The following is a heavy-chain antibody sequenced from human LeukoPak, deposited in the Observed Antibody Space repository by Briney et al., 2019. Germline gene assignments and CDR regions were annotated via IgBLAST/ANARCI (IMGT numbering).Heavy chain of an antibody. CDR2: INHSGST. V-gene: IGHV4-34*01. CDR3: ARGSSGSYSDY. J-gene: IGHJ4*02. Sequence: PSETLSLTCAVYGGSFSGYYWSWIRQPPGKGLEWIGEINHSGSTNYNPSLKSRVTISVDTSKNQFSLKLSSVTAADTAVYYCARGSSGSYSDYWGQGTLVTVSS. D-gene: IGHD3-10*01. CDR1: GGSFSGYY.